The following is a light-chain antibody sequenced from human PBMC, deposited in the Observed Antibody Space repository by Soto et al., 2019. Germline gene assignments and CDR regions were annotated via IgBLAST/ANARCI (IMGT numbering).Light chain of an antibody. CDR1: QSVSSY. J-gene: IGKJ1*01. CDR2: DAS. CDR3: QQRSNWPPAT. V-gene: IGKV3-11*01. Sequence: EIVLTQSPATLSLSPGERATLSCRASQSVSSYLAWYQQKPGQAPRLLIYDASNRATGIPARFSGSGSWTDFTLTISSLEPEDFAVYYCQQRSNWPPATFGQGTKVEIK.